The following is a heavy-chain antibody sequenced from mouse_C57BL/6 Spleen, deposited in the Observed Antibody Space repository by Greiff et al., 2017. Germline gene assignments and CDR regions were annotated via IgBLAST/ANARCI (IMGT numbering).Heavy chain of an antibody. D-gene: IGHD1-1*01. CDR3: ARRYYGSSYGYYFDY. Sequence: QVQLKQPGAELVKPGASVKLSCKASGYTFTSYWMHWVKQRPGRGLEWIGRIDPNSGGTKYNEKFKSKATLTVDKPSSTAYMQLSSLTSEDSAVYYCARRYYGSSYGYYFDYWGQGTTLTVSS. CDR2: IDPNSGGT. V-gene: IGHV1-72*01. CDR1: GYTFTSYW. J-gene: IGHJ2*01.